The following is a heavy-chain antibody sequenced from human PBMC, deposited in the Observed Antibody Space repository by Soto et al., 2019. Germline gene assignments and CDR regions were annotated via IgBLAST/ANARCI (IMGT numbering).Heavy chain of an antibody. CDR3: ARHRYSYGLTQLDQYYYYGMDV. V-gene: IGHV4-34*01. D-gene: IGHD5-18*01. CDR1: GWSFSGDY. J-gene: IGHJ6*02. CDR2: INHSGST. Sequence: SDPLSLTCAVYGWSFSGDYWSGIRQPPGKGLGWIGEINHSGSTNHNPSLKSRVTISVDTSKNQFSLKLSSVTAADTAVYYCARHRYSYGLTQLDQYYYYGMDVWGQGTTV.